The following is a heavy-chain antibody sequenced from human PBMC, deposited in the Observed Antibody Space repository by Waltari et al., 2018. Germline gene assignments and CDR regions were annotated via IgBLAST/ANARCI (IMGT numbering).Heavy chain of an antibody. J-gene: IGHJ3*02. V-gene: IGHV3-48*01. CDR3: ASIAAGNGDDAFDI. CDR2: ISSSSSTI. D-gene: IGHD6-13*01. CDR1: GFTFSSYS. Sequence: EVQLVESGGGLVQPEGSLRLSCAASGFTFSSYSMTWVRQTPGKGLEWVSYISSSSSTIYYADSVKGRFTISRDNAKNSLYLQMNSLRAEDTAVYYCASIAAGNGDDAFDIWGQGTMVTVSS.